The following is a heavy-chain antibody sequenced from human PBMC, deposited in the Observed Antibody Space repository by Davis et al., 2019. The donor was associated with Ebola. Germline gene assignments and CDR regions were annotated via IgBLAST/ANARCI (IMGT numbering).Heavy chain of an antibody. D-gene: IGHD2-15*01. Sequence: GESLKISCAASGFTFHNYWMIWVRQPPGKGLQWVAIINPDGSEKYFVDSVKGRFTMSRDNAKNSLSLQMNSLGVEDMAVYYCASRRLVRAGATGWAWGIDVWGQGTTVTVSS. V-gene: IGHV3-7*01. CDR2: INPDGSEK. CDR3: ASRRLVRAGATGWAWGIDV. J-gene: IGHJ6*02. CDR1: GFTFHNYW.